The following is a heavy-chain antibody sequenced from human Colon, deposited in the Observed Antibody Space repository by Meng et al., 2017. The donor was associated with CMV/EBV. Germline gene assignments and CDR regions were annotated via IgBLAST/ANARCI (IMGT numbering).Heavy chain of an antibody. CDR2: INPNSGGT. D-gene: IGHD3-10*01. CDR3: ARDLRVWFGEFKN. CDR1: GSTFTGNY. V-gene: IGHV1-2*02. Sequence: QVQLVESGAGVKKPGASVKVSCKASGSTFTGNYMHWVRQAPGQGLEWMGWINPNSGGTNYAQKFQGRVTMTRDTSISTAYMELSRLRSDDTAVYYCARDLRVWFGEFKNWGQGTLVTVSS. J-gene: IGHJ4*02.